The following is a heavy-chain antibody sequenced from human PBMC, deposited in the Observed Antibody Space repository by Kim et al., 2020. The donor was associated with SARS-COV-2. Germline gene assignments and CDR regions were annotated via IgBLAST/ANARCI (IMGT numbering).Heavy chain of an antibody. V-gene: IGHV4-39*01. CDR3: ARRGITMVRGVRSHFDY. Sequence: LKSRVTISVDTSKNQFSLKRSSVTAADTAVYYCARRGITMVRGVRSHFDYWGQGTLVTVSS. D-gene: IGHD3-10*01. J-gene: IGHJ4*02.